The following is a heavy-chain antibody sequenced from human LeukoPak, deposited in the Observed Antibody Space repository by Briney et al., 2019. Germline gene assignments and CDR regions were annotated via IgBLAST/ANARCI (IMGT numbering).Heavy chain of an antibody. J-gene: IGHJ3*02. Sequence: GGSLRLSCAASGFTFDDYAMSWVRQVPGKGLEWVSGLNWNGGSTGYADSVQGRFTISRDNAKNSPHLQMNSLRAEDTALYYCAGGVVGAFDIWGQGTMVTVSS. CDR2: LNWNGGST. V-gene: IGHV3-20*04. CDR3: AGGVVGAFDI. D-gene: IGHD2-21*01. CDR1: GFTFDDYA.